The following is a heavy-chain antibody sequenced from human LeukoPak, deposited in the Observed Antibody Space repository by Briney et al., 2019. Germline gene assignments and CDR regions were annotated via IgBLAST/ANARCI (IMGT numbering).Heavy chain of an antibody. CDR3: ARESWNAKRYFDY. CDR1: GFTVSSNY. J-gene: IGHJ4*02. D-gene: IGHD1-1*01. V-gene: IGHV3-66*02. Sequence: GGSLRLSCAASGFTVSSNYMSWVCQAPGKGLEWVSVIYSGGSTYYADSVKGRFTISRDNSKNTLYLQMNSLRAEDTAVYYCARESWNAKRYFDYWGQGTLVTVSS. CDR2: IYSGGST.